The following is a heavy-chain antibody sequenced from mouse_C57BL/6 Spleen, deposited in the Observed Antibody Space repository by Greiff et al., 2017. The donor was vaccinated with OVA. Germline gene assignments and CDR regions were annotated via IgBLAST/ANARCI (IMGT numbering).Heavy chain of an antibody. CDR1: GYSITSGYY. CDR2: ISYGGST. Sequence: EVQLVESGPGLVKPSQSLSLTCSVTGYSITSGYYWNWIRQFPGNKLEWMGYISYGGSTNYNPSLKNRISITRDTSKNQFFLKLNSVTTEDTATYYWARDYAMDYWGQGTSVTVSS. CDR3: ARDYAMDY. J-gene: IGHJ4*01. V-gene: IGHV3-6*01.